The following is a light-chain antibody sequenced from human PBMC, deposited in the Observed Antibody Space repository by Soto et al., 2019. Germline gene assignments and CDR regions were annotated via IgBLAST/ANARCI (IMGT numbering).Light chain of an antibody. V-gene: IGLV2-8*01. CDR3: MSYVGSNIFV. Sequence: QSVLTQPPSASGSPGQSVTISCTGTSGDVGGYYYVSWYQHHPGKVPKLIIYEVTKRPSGVPDRFSGSKSSNTASLTVSGLQAEDEADYYCMSYVGSNIFVFGTGTKVTVL. CDR1: SGDVGGYYY. CDR2: EVT. J-gene: IGLJ1*01.